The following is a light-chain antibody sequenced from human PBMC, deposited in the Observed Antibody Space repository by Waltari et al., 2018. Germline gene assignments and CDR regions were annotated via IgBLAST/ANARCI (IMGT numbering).Light chain of an antibody. Sequence: QSALTQPRSVSGSPGQPVTISCTGTSSDVGGYAYVSWYQQHPGQAPKLMIYDVSEWPSGVPESFCGSKSGDTASLTICGLQAEDEADYYCSSHADKYVYGFRTGTELTV. CDR2: DVS. CDR3: SSHADKYVYG. V-gene: IGLV2-11*01. CDR1: SSDVGGYAY. J-gene: IGLJ1*01.